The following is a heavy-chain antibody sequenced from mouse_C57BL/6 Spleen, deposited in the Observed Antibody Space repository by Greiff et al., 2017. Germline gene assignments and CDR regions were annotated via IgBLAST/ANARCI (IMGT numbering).Heavy chain of an antibody. Sequence: VHLVESGPGLVAPSQSLSITCTVSGFSLTSYGVHWVRQPPGKGLEWLVVIWSDGSTTYNSALKSRLSISKDNSKSQVFLKMNSLQTDDTAMYYCARHTGNFSYAMDYWGQGTSVTVSS. CDR1: GFSLTSYG. D-gene: IGHD2-1*01. V-gene: IGHV2-6-1*01. CDR2: IWSDGST. J-gene: IGHJ4*01. CDR3: ARHTGNFSYAMDY.